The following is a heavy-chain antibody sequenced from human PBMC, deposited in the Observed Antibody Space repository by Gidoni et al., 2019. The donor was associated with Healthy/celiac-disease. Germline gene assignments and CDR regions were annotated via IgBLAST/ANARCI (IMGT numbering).Heavy chain of an antibody. Sequence: VRQAPGKGLEWVSYISSSSSTIYYADSVKGRFTISRDNAKNSLYLQMNSLRAEDTAVYYCARDGGAQTYYDFWSGYWFGFDPWGQGTLVTVSS. V-gene: IGHV3-48*01. J-gene: IGHJ5*02. D-gene: IGHD3-3*01. CDR2: ISSSSSTI. CDR3: ARDGGAQTYYDFWSGYWFGFDP.